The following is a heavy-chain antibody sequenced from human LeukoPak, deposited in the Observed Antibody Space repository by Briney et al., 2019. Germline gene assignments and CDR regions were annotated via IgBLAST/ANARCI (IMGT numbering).Heavy chain of an antibody. CDR1: GGSISSGSYY. D-gene: IGHD3-16*01. V-gene: IGHV4-61*02. CDR2: IYTSGST. J-gene: IGHJ5*02. Sequence: PSETLSLTCTVSGGSISSGSYYWSWIRQPAGKGLEWIGRIYTSGSTNCNPSLKSRVTISVDTSKNQFSLKLSPVTAADKAVYYCAREELTGFGWFDPWGQGTLVTVSS. CDR3: AREELTGFGWFDP.